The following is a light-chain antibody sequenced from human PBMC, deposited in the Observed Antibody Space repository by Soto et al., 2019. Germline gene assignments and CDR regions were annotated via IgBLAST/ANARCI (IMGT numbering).Light chain of an antibody. CDR2: AAS. CDR1: QSISSY. Sequence: EIQRTQSPSSLSASVGDRVTITCRASQSISSYLNWYQQKPGKAPTLLIYAASSLQSGVPSRFSGSGSGTDFTLTISSLQPEDFATYYCQQSYSTVLTFGGGTKVDIK. CDR3: QQSYSTVLT. V-gene: IGKV1-39*01. J-gene: IGKJ4*01.